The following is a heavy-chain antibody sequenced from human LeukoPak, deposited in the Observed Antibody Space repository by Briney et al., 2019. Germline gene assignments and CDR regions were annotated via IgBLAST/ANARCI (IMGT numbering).Heavy chain of an antibody. CDR2: INSDGSST. J-gene: IGHJ2*01. V-gene: IGHV3-74*01. Sequence: PGGSLRLSCAASGFTFSSYWMHWVRQAPGKGLVWVSRINSDGSSTSYADSVKGRFTISRDNAKNTLYLQMNSLRAEDTAVYYCARQYYDFWSGYYWYFDLWGRGTLVTVSS. CDR1: GFTFSSYW. D-gene: IGHD3-3*01. CDR3: ARQYYDFWSGYYWYFDL.